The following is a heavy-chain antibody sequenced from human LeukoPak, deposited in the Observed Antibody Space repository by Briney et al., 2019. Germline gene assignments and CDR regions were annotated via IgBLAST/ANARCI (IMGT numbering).Heavy chain of an antibody. Sequence: EASVKVSCKASGYTFTGYYMHWVRQAPGQGLEWMGWINPNSGGTNYAQKFQGRVTMTRDTSISTAYMELSTLRSEDTAVYYCATGSLGIVVKTYINWFDSWGQGTLVAVSS. J-gene: IGHJ5*01. CDR3: ATGSLGIVVKTYINWFDS. V-gene: IGHV1-2*02. D-gene: IGHD6-19*01. CDR2: INPNSGGT. CDR1: GYTFTGYY.